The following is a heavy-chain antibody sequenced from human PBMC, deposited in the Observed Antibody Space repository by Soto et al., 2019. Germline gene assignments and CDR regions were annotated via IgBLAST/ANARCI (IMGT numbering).Heavy chain of an antibody. J-gene: IGHJ3*02. CDR1: GYTFTGYY. D-gene: IGHD1-1*01. CDR2: INPNSGNT. V-gene: IGHV1-8*02. CDR3: ARGYGTPYGAFDI. Sequence: ASVKVSCKASGYTFTGYYIHWVREAPGQGLEWMGWINPNSGNTGYAQKFQGRVTMTRNTSISTAYMELSSLRSEDTAVYYCARGYGTPYGAFDIWGQGTMVTVSS.